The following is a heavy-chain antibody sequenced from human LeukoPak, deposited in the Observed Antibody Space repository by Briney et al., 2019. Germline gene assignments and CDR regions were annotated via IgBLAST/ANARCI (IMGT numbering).Heavy chain of an antibody. V-gene: IGHV3-9*01. D-gene: IGHD6-13*01. CDR1: GFTFDDYA. Sequence: GGSLRLSCAASGFTFDDYAMHWVRQAPGKGLEWVSSISWNSGSIGYADSVKGRFTLSRDNAKKSLYLQMNSLRAEDTAVYYCARDRGSSWYWGDNWFDPWGQGTLVTVSS. J-gene: IGHJ5*02. CDR2: ISWNSGSI. CDR3: ARDRGSSWYWGDNWFDP.